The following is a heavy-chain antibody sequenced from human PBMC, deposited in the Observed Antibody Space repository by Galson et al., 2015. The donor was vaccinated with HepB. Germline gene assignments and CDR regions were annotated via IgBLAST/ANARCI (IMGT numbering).Heavy chain of an antibody. CDR1: GFTFSYFW. V-gene: IGHV3-7*04. Sequence: SLRLSCAASGFTFSYFWMGWVRQAPGKGLEWVAKIKNDGSEEYYVDSVKGRAAISRDNAKNSLYLQMNSLRVEDTAVYFCARVRGFGLAIKGYFDYWGQGALVTVSS. D-gene: IGHD3-16*01. J-gene: IGHJ4*02. CDR3: ARVRGFGLAIKGYFDY. CDR2: IKNDGSEE.